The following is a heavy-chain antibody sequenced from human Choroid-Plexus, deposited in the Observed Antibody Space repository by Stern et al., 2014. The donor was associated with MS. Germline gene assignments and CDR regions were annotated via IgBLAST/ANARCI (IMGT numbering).Heavy chain of an antibody. V-gene: IGHV3-30*18. D-gene: IGHD2/OR15-2a*01. CDR2: VSYDGSNK. CDR1: GFTFGSCA. J-gene: IGHJ5*02. CDR3: AKDRQYLTYFFDH. Sequence: QMQLVQSGGGVVQTGRPLRLSCVASGFTFGSCAMHWVRQAPGKGLEWVAGVSYDGSNKYYADSVKGRFTISRDNSQNTLYMQMSSLRPEDTAVYYCAKDRQYLTYFFDHWGQGSLVTVSS.